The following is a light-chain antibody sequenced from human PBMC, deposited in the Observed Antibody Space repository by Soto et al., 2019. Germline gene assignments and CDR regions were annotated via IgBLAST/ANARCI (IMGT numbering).Light chain of an antibody. CDR2: DAS. J-gene: IGKJ5*01. CDR1: QSISSY. CDR3: QQRFNWPIT. V-gene: IGKV3-11*01. Sequence: EIVLTQSPATLSLSPGERATLSCRASQSISSYLAWYQQKPGQAPRLLIYDASNRATGIPARFSGSGSGTDFTPTISSLEPEDFAVYYCQQRFNWPITFGQGTRLEI.